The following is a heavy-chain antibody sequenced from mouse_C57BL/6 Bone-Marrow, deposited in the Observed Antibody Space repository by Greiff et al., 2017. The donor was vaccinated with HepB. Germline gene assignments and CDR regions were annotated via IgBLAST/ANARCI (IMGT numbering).Heavy chain of an antibody. J-gene: IGHJ4*01. Sequence: VQLQQSGPELVKPGASVKISCKASGYAFSSSWMNWVKQRPGKGLEWIGRIYPGDRDTKYNGKFKGKATLTADKSSSTAYMQRSSLTSEDSAVYFCARYDYVQRAMDYWGQGTSVTVSS. CDR2: IYPGDRDT. CDR1: GYAFSSSW. V-gene: IGHV1-82*01. CDR3: ARYDYVQRAMDY. D-gene: IGHD2-4*01.